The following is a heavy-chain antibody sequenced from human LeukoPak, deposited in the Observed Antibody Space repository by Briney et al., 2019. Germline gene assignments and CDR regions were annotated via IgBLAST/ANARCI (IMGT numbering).Heavy chain of an antibody. CDR2: ISAYNGNT. CDR1: GYTFTSYG. D-gene: IGHD4-17*01. CDR3: ARDRHYDYGDYFDY. Sequence: LRASVKVSCKASGYTFTSYGISWVRQAPGQGLEWMGWISAYNGNTNYAQKLQGRVTMTTDTSTSTAYMELRSLRSDDTAVYYCARDRHYDYGDYFDYWGQGTLVTVSS. J-gene: IGHJ4*02. V-gene: IGHV1-18*01.